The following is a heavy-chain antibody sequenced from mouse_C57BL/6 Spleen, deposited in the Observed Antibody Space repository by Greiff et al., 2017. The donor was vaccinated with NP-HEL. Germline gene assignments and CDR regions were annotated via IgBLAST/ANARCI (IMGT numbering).Heavy chain of an antibody. CDR1: GYTFTSYG. Sequence: QVQLQQSGAELARPGASVKLSCKASGYTFTSYGISWVKQRTGQGLEWIGEIYPRSGNTYYNEKFKGKATLTADKSSSTAYMELRSLTSEDSAVYFCARLFHYYGSTLFDYWGQGTTLTVSS. J-gene: IGHJ2*01. CDR3: ARLFHYYGSTLFDY. CDR2: IYPRSGNT. D-gene: IGHD1-1*01. V-gene: IGHV1-81*01.